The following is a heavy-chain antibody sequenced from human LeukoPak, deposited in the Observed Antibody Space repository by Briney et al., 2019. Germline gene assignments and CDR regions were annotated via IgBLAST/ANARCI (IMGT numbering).Heavy chain of an antibody. D-gene: IGHD5-24*01. CDR3: ARVGWLQLPDY. CDR1: GGSISSYY. CDR2: IYYSGST. J-gene: IGHJ4*02. V-gene: IGHV4-59*01. Sequence: SETLSLTCTVSGGSISSYYWSWIRQPPGKGLEWIGYIYYSGSTNYNPSLKSRVTISVDTSKNQFSLKLSSVTAADTAVYYCARVGWLQLPDYWGQGTLVTVSS.